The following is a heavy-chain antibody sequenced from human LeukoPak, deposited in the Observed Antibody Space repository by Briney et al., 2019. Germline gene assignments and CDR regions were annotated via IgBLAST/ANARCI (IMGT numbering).Heavy chain of an antibody. J-gene: IGHJ4*02. CDR2: ITTGDGNT. CDR3: AEVGGLWVSAHWGDS. CDR1: GFTVSSYT. D-gene: IGHD3-16*01. Sequence: GGSLRLSCTASGFTVSSYTMTWVRQAPGKGLKWVSTITTGDGNTYYADSVKGRFTVSKDDSKNNMYLQMNSLKAEDTAVYYWAEVGGLWVSAHWGDSWGRGTLVTVSS. V-gene: IGHV3-23*01.